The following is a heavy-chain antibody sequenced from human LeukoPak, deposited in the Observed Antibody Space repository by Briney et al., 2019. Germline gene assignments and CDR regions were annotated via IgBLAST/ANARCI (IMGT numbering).Heavy chain of an antibody. D-gene: IGHD1-26*01. CDR2: IYYSGST. J-gene: IGHJ6*03. V-gene: IGHV4-39*01. Sequence: SETLSLTCAVSGGSISSSSYYWGWIRQPPGKGLECIGNIYYSGSTYYNPSLKSRVTISVDTSKNQFSLKLSSVTAADTAVYYCARQSGSYGVYYYYMDVWGKGTTVTISS. CDR3: ARQSGSYGVYYYYMDV. CDR1: GGSISSSSYY.